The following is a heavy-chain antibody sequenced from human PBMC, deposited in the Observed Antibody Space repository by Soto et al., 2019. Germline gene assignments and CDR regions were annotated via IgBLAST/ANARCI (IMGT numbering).Heavy chain of an antibody. V-gene: IGHV4-59*08. Sequence: PSETLSLTCTVSGGSISSYYWSWIRQPPGKGLEWIGYIYYSGSTNYNPSLKSRVTISVDTSKNQFSLKLSSVTAADTAVYYCAHLRYFGTNGYYFDYWGQGTLVTVSS. CDR1: GGSISSYY. J-gene: IGHJ4*02. D-gene: IGHD3-9*01. CDR3: AHLRYFGTNGYYFDY. CDR2: IYYSGST.